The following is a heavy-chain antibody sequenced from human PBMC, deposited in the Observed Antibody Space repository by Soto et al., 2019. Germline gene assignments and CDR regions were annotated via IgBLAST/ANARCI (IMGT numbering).Heavy chain of an antibody. Sequence: SETLSLTCAVSGGSISTGGYSWSWIRQPPGKGLEWIGYIYHSGSTYYNPSHKRRVTISVDRSKNQFSLKLSSVTAADTAVYFCARSGSYYGDVCWFDPWGQGTLVTVSS. V-gene: IGHV4-30-2*01. J-gene: IGHJ5*02. D-gene: IGHD1-26*01. CDR2: IYHSGST. CDR1: GGSISTGGYS. CDR3: ARSGSYYGDVCWFDP.